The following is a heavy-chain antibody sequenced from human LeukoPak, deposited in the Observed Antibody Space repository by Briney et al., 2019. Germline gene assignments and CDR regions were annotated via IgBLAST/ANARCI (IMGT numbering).Heavy chain of an antibody. J-gene: IGHJ4*02. CDR3: AKRGTYSSSGDY. CDR1: GFTFSSYA. D-gene: IGHD6-13*01. V-gene: IGHV3-23*01. CDR2: ISGSGGST. Sequence: GGSLRLSCAAPGFTFSSYAMSWVRQAPGKGLEWVSAISGSGGSTYYAGSVKGRFTISRDNSKNTLYLQMNSLRAEDTAVYYCAKRGTYSSSGDYWGQGTLVTVSS.